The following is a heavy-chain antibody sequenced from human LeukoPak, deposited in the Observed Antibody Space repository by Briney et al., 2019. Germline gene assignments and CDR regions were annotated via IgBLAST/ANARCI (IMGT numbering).Heavy chain of an antibody. D-gene: IGHD3-10*01. V-gene: IGHV6-1*01. Sequence: SQTLSLTCDISGDRVSSNSAAWNWIRQSPSRGLEGLGRTYYRSKWYNDYAVSVKSRVTINAATSKNQFSLQLNSVPPEDTAVYYCAKGRWALFDCWGQGTLVTVSS. J-gene: IGHJ4*02. CDR1: GDRVSSNSAA. CDR3: AKGRWALFDC. CDR2: TYYRSKWYN.